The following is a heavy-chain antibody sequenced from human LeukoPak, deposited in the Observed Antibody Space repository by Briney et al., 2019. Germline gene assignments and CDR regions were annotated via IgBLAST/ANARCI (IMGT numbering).Heavy chain of an antibody. D-gene: IGHD1-26*01. CDR1: GFTFSSYD. Sequence: PGGSLRLSCAASGFTFSSYDMSWVRQAPGSGLEWVSGITGSGGSTYYADSVKGRFTISRDNSKNTPYLQMNSLRAEDTAVYYCAKGNWGERLDWYFDLWGRGTLVTVSS. J-gene: IGHJ2*01. V-gene: IGHV3-23*01. CDR3: AKGNWGERLDWYFDL. CDR2: ITGSGGST.